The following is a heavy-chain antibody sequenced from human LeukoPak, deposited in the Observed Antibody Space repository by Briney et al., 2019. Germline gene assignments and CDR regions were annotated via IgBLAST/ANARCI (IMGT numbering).Heavy chain of an antibody. CDR2: ISSSSSYI. D-gene: IGHD6-13*01. V-gene: IGHV3-21*04. J-gene: IGHJ4*02. CDR3: ARDSVPGYSSSWWVY. Sequence: PGGSLRLSCAASGFTFSSYSMNWVRQAPGKGLEWVSSISSSSSYIYYADSVKGRFTISRDNAKNSLYLQMNSLRAEDTAVYYCARDSVPGYSSSWWVYWGQGTLVTVSS. CDR1: GFTFSSYS.